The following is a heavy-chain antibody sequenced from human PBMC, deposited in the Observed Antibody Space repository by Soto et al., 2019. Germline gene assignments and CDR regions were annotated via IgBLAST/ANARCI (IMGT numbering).Heavy chain of an antibody. Sequence: QVQLVQSGAEVKKPGASVKVSCKASGYTFTSYDINWVRQATGQGLEWMGWMNPNSGNTGYAQKFQGRVTMTRNTSISTAYMELSSLRSEDTAVYYCARGRETAAAAAYNWFDPWGQGTLVTVSS. D-gene: IGHD6-13*01. V-gene: IGHV1-8*01. CDR3: ARGRETAAAAAYNWFDP. CDR2: MNPNSGNT. CDR1: GYTFTSYD. J-gene: IGHJ5*02.